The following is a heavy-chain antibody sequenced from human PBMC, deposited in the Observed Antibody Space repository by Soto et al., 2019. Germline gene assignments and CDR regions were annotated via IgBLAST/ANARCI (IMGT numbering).Heavy chain of an antibody. CDR1: EFSFSSNA. CDR3: ATQGPLEN. D-gene: IGHD3-3*01. Sequence: EGQLLESGGGLLQPGGSLRLSCAASEFSFSSNATSWVRQAPGQGLQWVSTVSKSGSDTSSADSVKGRFATSRDNSRHIVYRQMKCLRAEDTAVYYCATQGPLENWGPGTLFTVSA. CDR2: VSKSGSDT. V-gene: IGHV3-23*01. J-gene: IGHJ4*03.